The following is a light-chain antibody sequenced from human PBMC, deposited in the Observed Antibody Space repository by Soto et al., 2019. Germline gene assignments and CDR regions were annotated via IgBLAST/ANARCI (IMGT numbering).Light chain of an antibody. CDR1: QSISNW. Sequence: DIQMTQSPSTLSATVGDRVTVTCRASQSISNWLAWYQQKPGKAPKLLIYHASSVESGVPSRVSGSGSGTEFTLTINSLQPDDFATYYCQQYSGYPRTFGQGTKVDIK. CDR2: HAS. J-gene: IGKJ1*01. CDR3: QQYSGYPRT. V-gene: IGKV1-5*01.